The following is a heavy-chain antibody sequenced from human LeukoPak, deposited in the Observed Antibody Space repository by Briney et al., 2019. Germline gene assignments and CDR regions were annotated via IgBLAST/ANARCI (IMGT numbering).Heavy chain of an antibody. J-gene: IGHJ4*02. V-gene: IGHV3-23*01. CDR1: GFTFSSYA. D-gene: IGHD2-2*01. Sequence: PGGSLRLSCAASGFTFSSYAMSWVRQAPGKGLEWVSAISGSGGSTYYADSVKGRFTISRDNSKNTLYLQMNSLRAEDTAVYYCAKVGIYCSSTSCQGTDYWGQGTLVTVSS. CDR3: AKVGIYCSSTSCQGTDY. CDR2: ISGSGGST.